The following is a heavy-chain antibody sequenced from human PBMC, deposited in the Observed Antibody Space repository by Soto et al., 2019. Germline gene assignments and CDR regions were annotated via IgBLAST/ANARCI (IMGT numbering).Heavy chain of an antibody. CDR2: ISGSGGST. V-gene: IGHV3-23*01. Sequence: GGSLRLSCAASGFTFSSYAMSWVRQAPGKGLEWVSAISGSGGSTYYADSVKGRFTISRDNSKNTPYLQMNSLRAEDTAVYYCANRGGSIAARPNYWGQGTLVTVSS. CDR1: GFTFSSYA. CDR3: ANRGGSIAARPNY. J-gene: IGHJ4*02. D-gene: IGHD6-6*01.